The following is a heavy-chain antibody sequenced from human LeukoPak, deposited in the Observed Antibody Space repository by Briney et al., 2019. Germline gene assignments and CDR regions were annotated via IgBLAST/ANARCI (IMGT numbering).Heavy chain of an antibody. CDR3: ARYSGSYPHDAFET. CDR2: IYYSGST. V-gene: IGHV4-59*01. J-gene: IGHJ3*02. CDR1: GGSISSYY. Sequence: SETLSLTYTVSGGSISSYYWSWIRQPPGKGLEWIGYIYYSGSTSYNPSLKSRVTISVDTSKNQFSLKLRSVTAADTAVYYCARYSGSYPHDAFETWGQGTMVTVSS. D-gene: IGHD1-26*01.